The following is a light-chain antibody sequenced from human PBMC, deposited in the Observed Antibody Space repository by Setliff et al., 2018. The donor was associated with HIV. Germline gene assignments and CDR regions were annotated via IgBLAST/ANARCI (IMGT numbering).Light chain of an antibody. CDR2: DVS. CDR1: SDDFADYNF. J-gene: IGLJ1*01. Sequence: QSALAQPASVSGSPGQSISISCTGTSDDFADYNFVSWYQQHPGKAPKLMISDVSNRPSGVSNRFSGSKSGNTASLTISGLQAEDEAEYYCSSYTNTPLYVFGTGTKVTVL. V-gene: IGLV2-14*03. CDR3: SSYTNTPLYV.